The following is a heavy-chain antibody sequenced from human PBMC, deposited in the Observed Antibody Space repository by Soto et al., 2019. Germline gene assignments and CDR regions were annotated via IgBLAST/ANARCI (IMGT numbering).Heavy chain of an antibody. D-gene: IGHD3-16*01. V-gene: IGHV1-18*01. J-gene: IGHJ6*02. CDR2: ISAYNGNT. Sequence: QVQLVQSGAEVKKPGASVKVSCKASGYTFTSYGISWVRQAPGQGLEWMGWISAYNGNTNYAQKLQGRVTMTTDTTTSKADMERRSLGSAAAAEYHRVHSLGMTSALDVWGQGTKVTVSS. CDR1: GYTFTSYG. CDR3: VHSLGMTSALDV.